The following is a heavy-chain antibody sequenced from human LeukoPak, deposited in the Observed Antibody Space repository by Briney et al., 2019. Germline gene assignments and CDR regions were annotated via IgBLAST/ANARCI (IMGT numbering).Heavy chain of an antibody. D-gene: IGHD1-26*01. CDR2: ISSTNAI. J-gene: IGHJ4*02. V-gene: IGHV3-69-1*02. CDR3: ARDDKWAFDY. Sequence: GGSLGLSCSASGFAFGIYALNWFRHTPGKGLEWLSYISSTNAIYYADSVKGRFTISRDNAKESLYLQMNSLRAEDTAVYYCARDDKWAFDYWGQGTLVTVSS. CDR1: GFAFGIYA.